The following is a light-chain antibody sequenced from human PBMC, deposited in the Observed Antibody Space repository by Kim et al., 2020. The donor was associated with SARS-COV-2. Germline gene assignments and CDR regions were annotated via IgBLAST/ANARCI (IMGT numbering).Light chain of an antibody. CDR1: ASMSNR. CDR3: QQYNSYWT. V-gene: IGKV1-5*03. CDR2: SAS. Sequence: SGAVRDLVTIPWRARASMSNRLACYQQETGTDPQLLTASASRLEGSLTSRFSGSGFGTEFTLTISSLQHDAFANFYYQQYNSYWTFGQGTKVEIK. J-gene: IGKJ1*01.